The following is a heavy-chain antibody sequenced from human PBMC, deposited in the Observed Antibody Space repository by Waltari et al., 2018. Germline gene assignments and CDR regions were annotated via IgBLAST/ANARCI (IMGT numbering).Heavy chain of an antibody. D-gene: IGHD3-16*01. Sequence: QVQLVQSGAEVKKPGSSVKVSCKASGDTFSSYAISWVRQAPGQGLEWMGTSVPSFGTANYARKFQGRVTLTADKSTSTAYMELNSLTFEDTAIYFCARDTWGSNHYFEFWGQGTLVTVSS. J-gene: IGHJ4*02. CDR3: ARDTWGSNHYFEF. CDR2: SVPSFGTA. V-gene: IGHV1-69*08. CDR1: GDTFSSYA.